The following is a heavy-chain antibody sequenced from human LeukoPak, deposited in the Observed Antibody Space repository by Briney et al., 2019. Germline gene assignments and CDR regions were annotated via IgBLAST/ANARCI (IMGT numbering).Heavy chain of an antibody. Sequence: PSETLSLTCTVSGGSISSGSYYWGWIRQPPGKGLEWIGNIYYSGSTYYNPSLKSRVTISVDTSKNQFSLKLSSVTAADTAVYYCARVPGDSFGLYYFEDWGQGTLVTVSS. CDR1: GGSISSGSYY. CDR2: IYYSGST. V-gene: IGHV4-39*07. CDR3: ARVPGDSFGLYYFED. D-gene: IGHD5-18*01. J-gene: IGHJ4*02.